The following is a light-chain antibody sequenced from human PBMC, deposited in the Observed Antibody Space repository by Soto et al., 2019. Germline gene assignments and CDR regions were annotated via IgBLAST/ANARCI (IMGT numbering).Light chain of an antibody. CDR3: SSYAGINNLL. V-gene: IGLV2-8*01. CDR2: EVS. CDR1: SSDVGSYIY. Sequence: QSVLTQPPSASGSPGQSVTISCTGTSSDVGSYIYVSWYQHHPGKAPKLMIYEVSKRPSGVPDRFSGSKSANTASLTVSGLQAEDEADYYCSSYAGINNLLFGGGTKLTVL. J-gene: IGLJ2*01.